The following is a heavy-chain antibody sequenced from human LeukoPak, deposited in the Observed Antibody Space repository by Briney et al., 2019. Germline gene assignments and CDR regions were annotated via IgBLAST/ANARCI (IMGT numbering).Heavy chain of an antibody. CDR2: INPSGGST. Sequence: ASVKVSCKASGYTFTSYYMHWVRQAPGQGLEWMGIINPSGGSTSYAQKFQGRVTMTRDTSTSTVYMELSSLRSEDTAVYYCARVHCSSTSCYAEYYFDYWGQGTLVTVSS. CDR3: ARVHCSSTSCYAEYYFDY. D-gene: IGHD2-2*01. J-gene: IGHJ4*02. V-gene: IGHV1-46*01. CDR1: GYTFTSYY.